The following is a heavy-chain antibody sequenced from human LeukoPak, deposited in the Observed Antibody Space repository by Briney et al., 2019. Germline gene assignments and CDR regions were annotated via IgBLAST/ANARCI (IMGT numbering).Heavy chain of an antibody. CDR2: IYYSGSP. D-gene: IGHD2-2*01. Sequence: SETLSLTCTVSGGSMNSYYWSWVRQPPGEGLEWLGYIYYSGSPNYNPSFKSRVTISVDTSKNQFSLKMSSVTAADTAVYYCARHEFQLLVNDDAFDVWGQGTMVTVSS. V-gene: IGHV4-59*08. CDR1: GGSMNSYY. CDR3: ARHEFQLLVNDDAFDV. J-gene: IGHJ3*01.